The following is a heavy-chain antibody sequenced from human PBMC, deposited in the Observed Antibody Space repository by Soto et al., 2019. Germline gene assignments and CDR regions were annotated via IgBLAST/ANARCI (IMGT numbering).Heavy chain of an antibody. CDR3: ASPPVSWIVGLDV. J-gene: IGHJ6*02. V-gene: IGHV1-69*06. CDR2: IIPIFGTA. D-gene: IGHD2-15*01. Sequence: GASVKVSCKAPGATFSSYAISWVRQAPGQGLEWMGGIIPIFGTANYAQKFQGRVTITADKSTSTAYMELSSLRSEDTAVYYCASPPVSWIVGLDVWGQGTTVTVSS. CDR1: GATFSSYA.